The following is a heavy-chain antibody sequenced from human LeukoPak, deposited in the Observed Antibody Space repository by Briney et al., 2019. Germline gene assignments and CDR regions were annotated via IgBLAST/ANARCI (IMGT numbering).Heavy chain of an antibody. V-gene: IGHV1-18*01. D-gene: IGHD3-3*01. J-gene: IGHJ4*02. CDR2: ISAYNGNT. CDR1: GYTFTSYG. Sequence: ASVKVSCKASGYTFTSYGISWVRQAPGQGLEWMGWISAYNGNTNYAQKLQGRVTMTTDTSTSTAYMELRSLRSDDTAVYYCARTLDLEWLSEIDYWGQGTLVTVSS. CDR3: ARTLDLEWLSEIDY.